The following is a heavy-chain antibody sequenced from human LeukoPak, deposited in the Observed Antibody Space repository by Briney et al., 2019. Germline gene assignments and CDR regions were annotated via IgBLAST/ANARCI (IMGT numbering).Heavy chain of an antibody. CDR2: ISGSGGST. Sequence: PGGSLRLSCAASGFTFSSYAMSWVRQAPGKGLEWVSAISGSGGSTYYAGSVKGRFTISRDNAKRSLYLQMNSLRAEDTALYYCTKDKRIDYSGAGSYYNEAYYYYGMDVWGQGTTVTVSS. D-gene: IGHD3-10*01. J-gene: IGHJ6*02. V-gene: IGHV3-23*01. CDR1: GFTFSSYA. CDR3: TKDKRIDYSGAGSYYNEAYYYYGMDV.